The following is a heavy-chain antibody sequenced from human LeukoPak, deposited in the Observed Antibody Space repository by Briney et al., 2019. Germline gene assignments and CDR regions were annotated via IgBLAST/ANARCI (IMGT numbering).Heavy chain of an antibody. D-gene: IGHD3-10*01. J-gene: IGHJ4*02. CDR3: ARGMVRGVKGAYYFDY. V-gene: IGHV3-30-3*01. Sequence: GGSLRLSCAASGFTFSSYAMHWVRQAPGKGLEWVAVISYDGSNKYYADSVKGRFTISRDNSKNTLYLQMNSLRAEDTAVYYCARGMVRGVKGAYYFDYWGQGTLVTVSS. CDR2: ISYDGSNK. CDR1: GFTFSSYA.